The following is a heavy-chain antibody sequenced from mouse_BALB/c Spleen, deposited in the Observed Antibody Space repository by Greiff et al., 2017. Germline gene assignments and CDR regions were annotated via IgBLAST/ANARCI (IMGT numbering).Heavy chain of an antibody. V-gene: IGHV1-14*01. Sequence: LIESGPELVKSGASGKMYCKAYGYTITSYVMHWVKQKPGQGLEWIGVINPYNDSTKYNKKFKGKATLPSDKSTSTAYMELSSLTSEDTAVYNCACSAPIGNRGQDTTLTV. CDR3: ACSAPIGN. J-gene: IGHJ2*01. D-gene: IGHD6-1*01. CDR1: GYTITSYV. CDR2: INPYNDST.